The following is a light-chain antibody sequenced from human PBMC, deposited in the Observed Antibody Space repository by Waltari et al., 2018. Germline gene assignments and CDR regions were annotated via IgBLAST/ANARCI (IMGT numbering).Light chain of an antibody. Sequence: QSVLTQPPSASGSLGQRVTTPCSGSSSNLGRKAVIWDQQVPGTAPTLLIHSTHQRPSGVPDRFSGSKSGTSASLAISGLQAADEADYYCSAWDDSLNGPVVFGGGTKVTVL. CDR1: SSNLGRKA. V-gene: IGLV1-44*01. CDR2: STH. CDR3: SAWDDSLNGPVV. J-gene: IGLJ2*01.